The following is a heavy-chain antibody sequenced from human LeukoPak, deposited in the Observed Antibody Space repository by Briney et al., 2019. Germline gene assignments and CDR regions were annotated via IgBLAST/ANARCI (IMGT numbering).Heavy chain of an antibody. V-gene: IGHV3-33*01. CDR2: IWFDGINK. D-gene: IGHD5-12*01. J-gene: IGHJ4*02. CDR3: ARDRGVAAHLDY. Sequence: SLRLSCAASGFTFSNYGMHWVSQAPGKGLEWVVVIWFDGINKYHADSVRGRFTISRDNSKNTLYLQMSSLKAEDTAVYYCARDRGVAAHLDYWGQGTLVTVSS. CDR1: GFTFSNYG.